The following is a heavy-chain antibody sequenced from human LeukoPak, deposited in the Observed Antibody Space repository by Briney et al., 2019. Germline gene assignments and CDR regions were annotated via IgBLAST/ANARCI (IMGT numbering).Heavy chain of an antibody. J-gene: IGHJ4*02. Sequence: SETLSLTCTASGGSISSYYWSWVRQSPGKGLEWIGCVYNSGTTVYNPSLTGRVTISVDTSKNQYSLNLRSVTAADAAVYYCARDAYWGQGILVTVSS. CDR2: VYNSGTT. CDR3: ARDAY. V-gene: IGHV4-59*01. CDR1: GGSISSYY.